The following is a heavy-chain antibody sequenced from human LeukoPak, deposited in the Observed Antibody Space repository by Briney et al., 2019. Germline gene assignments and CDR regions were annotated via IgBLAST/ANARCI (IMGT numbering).Heavy chain of an antibody. D-gene: IGHD5-18*01. CDR3: ARHVDTAMVTAFDI. J-gene: IGHJ3*02. CDR1: GGTFSSYA. Sequence: GASVKVSCKASGGTFSSYAISWVRQAPGQGLEWMEEIIPIFGTANYAQKFQGRVTITADESTSTAYMELSSLRSEDTAVYYCARHVDTAMVTAFDIWGQGTMVTVSS. CDR2: IIPIFGTA. V-gene: IGHV1-69*13.